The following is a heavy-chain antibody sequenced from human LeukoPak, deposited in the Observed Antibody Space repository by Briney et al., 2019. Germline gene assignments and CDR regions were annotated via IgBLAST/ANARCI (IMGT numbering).Heavy chain of an antibody. D-gene: IGHD6-19*01. Sequence: PGRSLRLSCAASGFTFSSYGMHWVRQAPGKGLEWVAVIWYDGSNKYYADSVKGRFTISRDNSKNTLYLQMNSLRAEDTAVYYCATNSIAVAGSVDYWGQGTLATVSS. CDR1: GFTFSSYG. CDR2: IWYDGSNK. CDR3: ATNSIAVAGSVDY. J-gene: IGHJ4*02. V-gene: IGHV3-33*01.